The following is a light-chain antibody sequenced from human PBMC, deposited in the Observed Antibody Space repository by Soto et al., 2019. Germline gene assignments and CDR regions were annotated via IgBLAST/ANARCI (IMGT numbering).Light chain of an antibody. CDR3: SSYTSAGTLV. Sequence: QSVLTLPASVSGSPGQSITISCTGTSSDVGGYNYVSWYQQHPGKAPKLMIYEVRNRPSGISNRFSGSKSGYKASLTISGLQAEDEADYYCSSYTSAGTLVFGGGTQVTVL. V-gene: IGLV2-14*01. CDR1: SSDVGGYNY. CDR2: EVR. J-gene: IGLJ2*01.